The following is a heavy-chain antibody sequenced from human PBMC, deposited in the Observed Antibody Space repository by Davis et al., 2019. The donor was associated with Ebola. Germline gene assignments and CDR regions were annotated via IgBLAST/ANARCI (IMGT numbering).Heavy chain of an antibody. D-gene: IGHD2-15*01. CDR2: ISASSTYI. V-gene: IGHV3-21*04. Sequence: GESLKISCAASGFTFSSHTMNWVRQAPGKGLEWVSSISASSTYIYYADSIKGRFTISRDNAKNTLYLQMNSLRAEDTAVYYCAQSGRGIPVVFDYWGQGTLVTVSS. CDR3: AQSGRGIPVVFDY. CDR1: GFTFSSHT. J-gene: IGHJ4*02.